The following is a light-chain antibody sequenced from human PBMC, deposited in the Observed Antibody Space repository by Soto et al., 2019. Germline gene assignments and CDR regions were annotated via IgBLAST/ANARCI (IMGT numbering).Light chain of an antibody. Sequence: DIQMTQSPSSLSASVGDRVTITYRASQRISSYLNRYQQKPWKAPKLLIYAAYSLQSGVPSRFSGSGSGTDFTLSISSLQPEDFGTYYCQQSYSTPGPWTFGKGTKVEIK. CDR1: QRISSY. CDR2: AAY. J-gene: IGKJ1*01. CDR3: QQSYSTPGPWT. V-gene: IGKV1-39*01.